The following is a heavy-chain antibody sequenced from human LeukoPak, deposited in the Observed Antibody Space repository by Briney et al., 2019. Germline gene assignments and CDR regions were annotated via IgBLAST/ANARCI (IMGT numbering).Heavy chain of an antibody. CDR1: GGSFSGYY. D-gene: IGHD3-3*01. CDR3: ARGSVFGVVLWYFDL. Sequence: SETLSLTCAVYGGSFSGYYWSWIRQPPGKGLEWIGEINHSGSTNYNPSLKSRVTISVDTSKNQFSLKLSSVTAADTAVYYCARGSVFGVVLWYFDLWGRGTLVTVSS. CDR2: INHSGST. J-gene: IGHJ2*01. V-gene: IGHV4-34*01.